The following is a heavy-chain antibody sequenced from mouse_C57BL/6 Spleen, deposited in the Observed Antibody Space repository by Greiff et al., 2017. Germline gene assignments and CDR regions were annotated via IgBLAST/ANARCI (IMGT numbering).Heavy chain of an antibody. J-gene: IGHJ1*03. Sequence: VQRVESGAELVRPGASVTLSCKASGYTFTDYEMHWVKQTPVHGLEWIGAIDPETGGTAYNQKFKGKAILTADKSSSTAYMELRSLTSEDSAVYYCTRAGYSRYFDVWGTGTTVTVSS. D-gene: IGHD2-3*01. CDR3: TRAGYSRYFDV. V-gene: IGHV1-15*01. CDR2: IDPETGGT. CDR1: GYTFTDYE.